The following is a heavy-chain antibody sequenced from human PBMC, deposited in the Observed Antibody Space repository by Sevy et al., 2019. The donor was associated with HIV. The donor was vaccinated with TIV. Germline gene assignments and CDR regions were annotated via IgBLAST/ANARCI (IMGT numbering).Heavy chain of an antibody. J-gene: IGHJ3*02. CDR2: IYYSGST. D-gene: IGHD3-9*01. Sequence: SETLSLTCTVSGGSISSYYWSWLRQPPGKGLEWIGYIYYSGSTNYNPSLKSRVTISVDTSKNQFSLKLSSVTAADTAVYYCARGWVEGILTPGIWGQGTTVTVSS. CDR1: GGSISSYY. V-gene: IGHV4-59*13. CDR3: ARGWVEGILTPGI.